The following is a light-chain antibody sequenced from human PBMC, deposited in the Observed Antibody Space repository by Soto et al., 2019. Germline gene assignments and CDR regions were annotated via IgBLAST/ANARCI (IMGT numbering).Light chain of an antibody. V-gene: IGKV3-15*01. J-gene: IGKJ3*01. Sequence: EIVMTQSPATLSVSPGERTTLSFRCSQSVSINLAWYQQKPGQAPRLLIYGASTRATGIPARFSGSGSGTEFTLTISGPQSEDFAVYYCQQYNDWPRTFGPGTKVDIK. CDR3: QQYNDWPRT. CDR2: GAS. CDR1: QSVSIN.